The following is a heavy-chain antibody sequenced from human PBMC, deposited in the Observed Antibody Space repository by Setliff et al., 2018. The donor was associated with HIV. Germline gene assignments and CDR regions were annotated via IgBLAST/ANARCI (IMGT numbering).Heavy chain of an antibody. Sequence: LSLTCTVSGASILSSGGHFWGWIRQPPGRGLEWIGSAHFLGNMYLNPSLKSRVTVSIDTSKNRFSLRVTSVTAADTAVYYCARAPANYHDSSGFYYGGDYYFDFWGQGTLVTVPQ. J-gene: IGHJ4*02. V-gene: IGHV4-39*02. CDR3: ARAPANYHDSSGFYYGGDYYFDF. CDR1: GASILSSGGHF. CDR2: AHFLGNM. D-gene: IGHD3-22*01.